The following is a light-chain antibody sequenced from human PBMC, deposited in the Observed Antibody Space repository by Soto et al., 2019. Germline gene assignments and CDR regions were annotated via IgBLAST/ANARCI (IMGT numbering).Light chain of an antibody. J-gene: IGKJ4*01. CDR2: GAS. V-gene: IGKV3-20*01. CDR3: QQYGSSLLS. CDR1: QSVSSSN. Sequence: EIVLTQCPGTLSLSPGERATLSCRASQSVSSSNLAWYQQKPGQAPRLLIYGASSRATGIPDRFSGSGSGTDFTLTIRRLEPEDFAVYYCQQYGSSLLSFGGGTKVEIK.